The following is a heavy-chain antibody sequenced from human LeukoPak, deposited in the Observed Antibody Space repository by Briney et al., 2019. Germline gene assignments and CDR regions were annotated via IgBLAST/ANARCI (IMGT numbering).Heavy chain of an antibody. CDR2: IYYSGST. CDR1: GGSISSYY. Sequence: PSETLSLTCTVSGGSISSYYWSWIRQPPGKGLEWIGYIYYSGSTNYNPSLKSRVTISVDTSKNQFSLKLSSVTAADTAVYYCARGGDNSGYYYPVFDYWGQGTLVTVSS. J-gene: IGHJ4*02. D-gene: IGHD3-22*01. V-gene: IGHV4-59*01. CDR3: ARGGDNSGYYYPVFDY.